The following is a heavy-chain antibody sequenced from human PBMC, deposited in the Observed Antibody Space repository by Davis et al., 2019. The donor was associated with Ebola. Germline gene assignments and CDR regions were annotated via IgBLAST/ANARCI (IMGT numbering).Heavy chain of an antibody. CDR1: GYTFTSYD. D-gene: IGHD3-10*01. J-gene: IGHJ4*02. CDR2: MNPNSGNT. Sequence: ASVKVSCKASGYTFTSYDINWVRQATGQGLEWMGWMNPNSGNTGYAQKFQGRITMTRNTSISTAYMELSSLRSEDTAVYYCARAPTWSEINYYCFDYWGQGTLVTVSS. CDR3: ARAPTWSEINYYCFDY. V-gene: IGHV1-8*01.